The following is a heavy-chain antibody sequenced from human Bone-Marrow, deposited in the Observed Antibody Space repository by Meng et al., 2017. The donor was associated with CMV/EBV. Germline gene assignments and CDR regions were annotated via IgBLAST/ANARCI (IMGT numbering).Heavy chain of an antibody. V-gene: IGHV3-53*01. J-gene: IGHJ4*02. Sequence: GGSLRLSCAASGFTVSSNYMSWVRQAPGKELEWVSDIYSGGRTYYADSVKGRFTISRDNSKNTLYLQMNSLRAEDTAVYYCARGLFEETWTATYFDYWGQGTLVTGSS. CDR3: ARGLFEETWTATYFDY. CDR2: IYSGGRT. D-gene: IGHD3/OR15-3a*01. CDR1: GFTVSSNY.